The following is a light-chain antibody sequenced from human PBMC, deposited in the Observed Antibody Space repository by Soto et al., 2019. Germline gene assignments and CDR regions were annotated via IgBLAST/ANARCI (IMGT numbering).Light chain of an antibody. CDR3: SSYTSATTYV. CDR1: SSDVGAYNY. V-gene: IGLV2-14*01. CDR2: DVN. Sequence: QSVLTQPASVSGSHVQSITISCTGTSSDVGAYNYDSWYQQHPGKVPKLIIYDVNNRPSGVSNRFSGSKSGNTASLAISGLQTEDEADYYCSSYTSATTYVFGTGTKVTVL. J-gene: IGLJ1*01.